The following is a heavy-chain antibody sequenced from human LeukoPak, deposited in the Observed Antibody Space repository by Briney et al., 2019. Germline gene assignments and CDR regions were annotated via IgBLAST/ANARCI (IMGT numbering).Heavy chain of an antibody. D-gene: IGHD3-9*01. CDR2: ISGTGDRT. CDR3: ARDGGYDILTGPFGYYGMDV. V-gene: IGHV3-23*01. CDR1: GFTFDTTD. Sequence: GGSLRLSCAASGFTFDTTDMTWVRQAPGKGPEWLSCISGTGDRTYYADSVRGRFTISRDNSKNTLYLQMNSLRAEDTAVYYCARDGGYDILTGPFGYYGMDVWGQGTTVTVSS. J-gene: IGHJ6*02.